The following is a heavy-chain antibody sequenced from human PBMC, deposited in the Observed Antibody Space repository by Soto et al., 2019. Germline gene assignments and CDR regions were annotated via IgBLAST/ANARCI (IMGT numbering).Heavy chain of an antibody. CDR3: VKDHSSSWSYLDS. J-gene: IGHJ4*02. D-gene: IGHD6-13*01. V-gene: IGHV3-30*18. Sequence: QVQLVESGGGVVQPGRSLRLSCAASGFTFSSYGMHWVRQAPGKGLEWVAVVPYDGTNKYYADSVKGRFTISRDNSKNTLYLQMNSLRAEDTAVYYCVKDHSSSWSYLDSWGQGTLVTVSS. CDR1: GFTFSSYG. CDR2: VPYDGTNK.